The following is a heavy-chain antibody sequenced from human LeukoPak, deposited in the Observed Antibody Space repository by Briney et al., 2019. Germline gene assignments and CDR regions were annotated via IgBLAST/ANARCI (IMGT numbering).Heavy chain of an antibody. CDR2: IIPIFGTA. Sequence: SVKVSCKASGGTFSSYAISWVQQAPGQGLEWMGGIIPIFGTANYAQKFQGRVTITTDESTSTAYMELSSLRSEDTAVYYCARWYLYNWFDPWGQGTLVTVSS. CDR1: GGTFSSYA. V-gene: IGHV1-69*05. J-gene: IGHJ5*02. CDR3: ARWYLYNWFDP. D-gene: IGHD2-15*01.